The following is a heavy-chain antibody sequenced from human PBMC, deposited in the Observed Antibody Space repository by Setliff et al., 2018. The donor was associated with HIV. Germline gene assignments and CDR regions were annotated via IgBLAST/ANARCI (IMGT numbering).Heavy chain of an antibody. CDR3: ARVQEPSYYDSSGYGNFDS. Sequence: GGSLRLSCAASGFTFNNHAINWVRQPLGKGLQWVSGISGGGSRPFYADSVVARFTISRDNSKNTVYLHMNNLRAEDTALYYCARVQEPSYYDSSGYGNFDSWGHGTLVTVSS. J-gene: IGHJ4*01. V-gene: IGHV3-23*01. CDR2: ISGGGSRP. D-gene: IGHD3-22*01. CDR1: GFTFNNHA.